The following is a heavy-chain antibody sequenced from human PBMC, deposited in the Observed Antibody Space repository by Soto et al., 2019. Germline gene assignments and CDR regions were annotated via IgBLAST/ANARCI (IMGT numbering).Heavy chain of an antibody. CDR2: ILPVFRTA. J-gene: IGHJ6*02. Sequence: SVKVSCKASGGTFSSYSISWVRQAPGRGLEWMGGILPVFRTASYAQKFQGRVTISADDSTSTAYMELSSLRSEDTAMYYCARGGVLPAAQGMDVWGQGTTVTVSS. V-gene: IGHV1-69*13. CDR3: ARGGVLPAAQGMDV. CDR1: GGTFSSYS. D-gene: IGHD2-2*01.